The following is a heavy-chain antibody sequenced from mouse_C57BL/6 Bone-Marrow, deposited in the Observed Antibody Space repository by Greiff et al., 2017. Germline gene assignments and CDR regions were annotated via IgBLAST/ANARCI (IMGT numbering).Heavy chain of an antibody. CDR1: GFTFSSYA. D-gene: IGHD1-1*01. CDR2: ISDGGSYT. CDR3: ARDGGSSYWYFDV. V-gene: IGHV5-4*01. J-gene: IGHJ1*03. Sequence: EVKVVESGGGLVKPGGSLKLSCAASGFTFSSYAMSWVRQTPEKRLEWVATISDGGSYTYYPDNVKGRFTISRDHAKNNLYLQMSHLKSEDTAMYYCARDGGSSYWYFDVWGTGTTVTVSS.